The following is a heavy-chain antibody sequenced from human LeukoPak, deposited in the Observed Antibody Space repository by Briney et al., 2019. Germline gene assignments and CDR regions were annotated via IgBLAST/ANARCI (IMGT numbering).Heavy chain of an antibody. Sequence: SETLSLTCTVSGGSISSGGYYWSWIRQHPGKGLEWIGYIYYSGSTYYNPSLKSRVTISVDTSKNQFSLKLSSVTAADTAVYYWARELSLAGHNWVDPWGQGTLVTVS. CDR1: GGSISSGGYY. CDR3: ARELSLAGHNWVDP. D-gene: IGHD6-19*01. CDR2: IYYSGST. J-gene: IGHJ5*02. V-gene: IGHV4-31*03.